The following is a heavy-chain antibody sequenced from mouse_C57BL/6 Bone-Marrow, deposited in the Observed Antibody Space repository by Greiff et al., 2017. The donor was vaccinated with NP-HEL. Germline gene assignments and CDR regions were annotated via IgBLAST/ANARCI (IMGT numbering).Heavy chain of an antibody. J-gene: IGHJ3*01. CDR3: ARDRGSAFAY. CDR2: ISDGGSYT. Sequence: EVQGVESGGGLVKPGGSLKLSCAASGFTFSSYAMSWVRQTPEKRLEWVATISDGGSYTYYPDNVKGRFTISRDNAKNNLYLQMSHLKSEDTAMYYCARDRGSAFAYWGQGTLVTVSA. CDR1: GFTFSSYA. V-gene: IGHV5-4*01. D-gene: IGHD1-1*02.